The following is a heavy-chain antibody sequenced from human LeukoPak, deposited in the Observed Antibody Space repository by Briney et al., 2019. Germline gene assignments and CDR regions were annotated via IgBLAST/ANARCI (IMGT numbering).Heavy chain of an antibody. Sequence: SETLSLTCTVSGGSISSYYWSWIRQPPGKGLEWIGYIYYSGSTNYNPSLKSRVTISVDTSKNQFSLKLSSVTAADTAVYYCAGAGYSYGFLGNGYWGRGTLVTVSS. CDR2: IYYSGST. CDR1: GGSISSYY. J-gene: IGHJ4*02. V-gene: IGHV4-59*08. D-gene: IGHD5-18*01. CDR3: AGAGYSYGFLGNGY.